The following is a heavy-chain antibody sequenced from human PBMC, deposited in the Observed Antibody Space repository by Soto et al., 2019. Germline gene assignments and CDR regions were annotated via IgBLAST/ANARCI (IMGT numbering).Heavy chain of an antibody. CDR2: ISGSGGST. CDR3: AKDGSAPDLTGYYKFDY. J-gene: IGHJ4*02. CDR1: GFTFSSYA. Sequence: PGGSLRLSCAASGFTFSSYAMSWVRQAPGKGLEWVSAISGSGGSTYYADSVKGRFTISRDNSKNTLYLQMNSLRAEDTAVYYCAKDGSAPDLTGYYKFDYWGQGTLVTVSS. D-gene: IGHD3-9*01. V-gene: IGHV3-23*01.